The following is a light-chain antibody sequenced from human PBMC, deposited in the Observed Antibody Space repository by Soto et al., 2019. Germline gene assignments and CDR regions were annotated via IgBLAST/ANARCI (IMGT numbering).Light chain of an antibody. CDR3: SSYTSSSTHHYV. Sequence: QSVLTQPASVSGSPGQSITISCTGTSSDVGGYNYVSWYQHHPGKAPKLMIYEVSNRPSGVSNRFSGSKSGNTASLTISGLEAEDEADYSCSSYTSSSTHHYVFGPRTKVTVL. V-gene: IGLV2-14*01. CDR2: EVS. J-gene: IGLJ1*01. CDR1: SSDVGGYNY.